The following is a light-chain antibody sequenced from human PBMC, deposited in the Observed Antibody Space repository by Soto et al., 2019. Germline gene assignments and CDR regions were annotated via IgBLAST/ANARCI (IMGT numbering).Light chain of an antibody. V-gene: IGKV3-20*01. CDR1: ETVDTSS. CDR3: HQYGSSPRT. J-gene: IGKJ4*01. CDR2: SAS. Sequence: EIVLAQSPGTLSLSPGETATLSCRASETVDTSSLGWYQQKPGRAPSLLIYSASRRATGIPDRFDASGSATDFTLTISRLEPEDFAVYYCHQYGSSPRTFGGGTKVDIK.